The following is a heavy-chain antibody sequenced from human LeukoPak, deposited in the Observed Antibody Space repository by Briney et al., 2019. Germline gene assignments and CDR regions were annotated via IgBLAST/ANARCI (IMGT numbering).Heavy chain of an antibody. CDR2: IGTAGDT. V-gene: IGHV3-13*04. J-gene: IGHJ1*01. Sequence: PGGSLRLSCAASGFTFSSYDMHWVRQATGKGLEWVSAIGTAGDTYYPGSVKGRFTISRDNSKNSLYLQMNSLRTEDTALYYCARDSQEFFQHWGQGTLVTVSS. CDR1: GFTFSSYD. CDR3: ARDSQEFFQH.